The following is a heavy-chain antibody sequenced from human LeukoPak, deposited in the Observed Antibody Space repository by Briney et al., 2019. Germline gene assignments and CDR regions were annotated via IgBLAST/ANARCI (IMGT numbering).Heavy chain of an antibody. D-gene: IGHD6-13*01. CDR2: INPNSGGT. J-gene: IGHJ4*02. V-gene: IGHV1-2*02. Sequence: ASVKVSCKASGYTFTGYYMHWVRQAPGQGLEWMGWINPNSGGTNYAQKFQGRVTMTRDTSISTAYMELSRLRSDDTAVYYCARDEYSSSWYSDYWGQGTLVTVSS. CDR3: ARDEYSSSWYSDY. CDR1: GYTFTGYY.